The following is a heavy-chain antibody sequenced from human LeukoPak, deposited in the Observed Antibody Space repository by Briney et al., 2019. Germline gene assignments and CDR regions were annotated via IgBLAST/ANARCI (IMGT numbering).Heavy chain of an antibody. J-gene: IGHJ6*02. D-gene: IGHD2-15*01. CDR3: ARVRCSGGSCYPSYGMDV. CDR2: ISAYNGNT. CDR1: GYTFTSYG. Sequence: GASVKVSCKASGYTFTSYGISWVRQAPGQGLEWMGWISAYNGNTNYAQKLQGRVTMTTDTSTSTAYMELRSLRSDDTAVHYCARVRCSGGSCYPSYGMDVWGQGTTVTVSS. V-gene: IGHV1-18*01.